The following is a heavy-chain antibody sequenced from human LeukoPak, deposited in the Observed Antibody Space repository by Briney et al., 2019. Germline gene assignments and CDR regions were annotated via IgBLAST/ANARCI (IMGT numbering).Heavy chain of an antibody. CDR2: IRYVGSNK. V-gene: IGHV3-30*02. D-gene: IGHD6-13*01. CDR3: ARDGPRGKQLPDY. J-gene: IGHJ4*02. Sequence: GGSLRLSCAASGFTFSSYGMHWVRQAPGKGLEWVAFIRYVGSNKYYADSVKGRFTISRDNAKNSLYLQMNSLRAEDTAVYYCARDGPRGKQLPDYWGQGTLVTVSS. CDR1: GFTFSSYG.